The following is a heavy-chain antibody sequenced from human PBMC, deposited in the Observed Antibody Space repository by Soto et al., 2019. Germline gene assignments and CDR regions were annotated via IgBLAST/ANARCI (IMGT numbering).Heavy chain of an antibody. CDR2: ISYDGSNK. CDR1: GFTFSSYA. D-gene: IGHD7-27*01. Sequence: GGSLRLSCAASGFTFSSYAMHWVRQAPGKGLEWVAVISYDGSNKYYSDSVKGRFTISRDNSKNTLYLHMNSLRAEDTALYYCARVHFRRNWGPSSYYVMAVWGQGTPVTVSS. V-gene: IGHV3-30-3*01. CDR3: ARVHFRRNWGPSSYYVMAV. J-gene: IGHJ6*02.